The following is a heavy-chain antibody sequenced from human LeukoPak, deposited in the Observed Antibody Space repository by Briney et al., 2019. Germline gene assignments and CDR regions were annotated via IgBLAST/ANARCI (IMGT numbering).Heavy chain of an antibody. V-gene: IGHV3-74*01. D-gene: IGHD3-9*01. CDR3: VRDWDHFDFDS. CDR2: IKGDGSHT. CDR1: GFTFSNYW. J-gene: IGHJ5*01. Sequence: GGSLRLSCAASGFTFSNYWMHWVRQAPGKGLVWVSRIKGDGSHTIYADSVKSRFTISRDNAKNTLYLQMMSLRAEDTAVYYCVRDWDHFDFDSWGQGTLVTVSS.